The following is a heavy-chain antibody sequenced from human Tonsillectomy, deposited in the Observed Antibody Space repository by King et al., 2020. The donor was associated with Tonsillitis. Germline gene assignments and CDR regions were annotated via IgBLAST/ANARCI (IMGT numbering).Heavy chain of an antibody. CDR1: GFTFNSYA. V-gene: IGHV3-23*04. CDR3: ASREWIELWSDNWFDP. Sequence: QLVQSGGGLVQPGGSLRLSCAASGFTFNSYAMTWVRQAPGKGLEWVSSISASGASTYYADSVKGRFTISRDNSKNTLYLQMNSLRAEDTAVYYCASREWIELWSDNWFDPWGQGTLVTVSS. D-gene: IGHD5-18*01. CDR2: ISASGAST. J-gene: IGHJ5*02.